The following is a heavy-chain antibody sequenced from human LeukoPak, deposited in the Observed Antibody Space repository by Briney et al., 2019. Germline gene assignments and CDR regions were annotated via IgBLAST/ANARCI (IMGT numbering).Heavy chain of an antibody. CDR3: AKEGLDDYGDYYGYYYYYYMDV. V-gene: IGHV3-30*18. CDR2: ISYDGSNK. Sequence: GGSPRLSCAASGFTFSSYSMNWVRQAPGKGLEWVAVISYDGSNKYYADSVKGRFTISRDNSKNTLYLQMNSLRAEDTAVYYCAKEGLDDYGDYYGYYYYYYMDVWGKGTTVTVSS. J-gene: IGHJ6*03. CDR1: GFTFSSYS. D-gene: IGHD4-17*01.